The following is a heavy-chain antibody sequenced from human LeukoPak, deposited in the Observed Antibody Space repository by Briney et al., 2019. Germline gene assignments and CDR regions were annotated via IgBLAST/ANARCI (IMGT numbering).Heavy chain of an antibody. Sequence: VKVSCKASGYTFTGYYMHWVRQAPGQGLEWMGGIIPIFGTANYAQKFQGRVTITADESTSTAYMELSSLRSEDTAVYYCATVALRIAVAGSFDYWGQGTLVTVSS. D-gene: IGHD6-19*01. CDR1: GYTFTGYY. CDR3: ATVALRIAVAGSFDY. J-gene: IGHJ4*02. CDR2: IIPIFGTA. V-gene: IGHV1-69*13.